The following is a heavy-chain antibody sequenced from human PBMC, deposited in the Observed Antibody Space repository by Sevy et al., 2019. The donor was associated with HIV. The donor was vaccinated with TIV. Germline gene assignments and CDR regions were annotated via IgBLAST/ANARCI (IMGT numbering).Heavy chain of an antibody. Sequence: GGSLRLSCAASGFTFSSYVMSWVRQAPGKGLEWVSAISGSGGSTYYADSVKGRFTISRDNSKNTLYLQMNSLRAEDTAVYYCAKPGRMVVLIPGDIWGQGTMVTVSS. CDR3: AKPGRMVVLIPGDI. J-gene: IGHJ3*02. CDR2: ISGSGGST. D-gene: IGHD3-16*01. CDR1: GFTFSSYV. V-gene: IGHV3-23*01.